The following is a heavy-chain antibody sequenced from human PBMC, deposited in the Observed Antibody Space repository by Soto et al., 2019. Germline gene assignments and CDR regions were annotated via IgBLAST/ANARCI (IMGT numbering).Heavy chain of an antibody. CDR2: ICHSGST. J-gene: IGHJ4*02. D-gene: IGHD1-1*01. CDR3: ARAGNWNDLGGFDH. CDR1: GYFISNAYC. V-gene: IGHV4-38-2*01. Sequence: TSETLSLTCAVSGYFISNAYCWGWIRQPPGKGLEWIGTICHSGSTYYNPSLRSRITISIDTSKNQFSLKLTSVTATDTAVFYCARAGNWNDLGGFDHWGPGTLVTVSS.